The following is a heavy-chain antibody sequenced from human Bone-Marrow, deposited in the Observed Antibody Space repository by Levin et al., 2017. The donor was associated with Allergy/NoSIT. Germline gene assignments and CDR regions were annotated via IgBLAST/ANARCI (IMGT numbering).Heavy chain of an antibody. Sequence: LSLTCAASGFIFSSYWMSWVRQAPGKGLEWVANINQDGSEKNYAGSVKGRFTIARDNAKDSLYLQMNNLRAEDTALYYCARDYPIDCSVNSCYSEYWGQGTLVTASS. D-gene: IGHD2-15*01. V-gene: IGHV3-7*03. CDR1: GFIFSSYW. CDR2: INQDGSEK. J-gene: IGHJ4*02. CDR3: ARDYPIDCSVNSCYSEY.